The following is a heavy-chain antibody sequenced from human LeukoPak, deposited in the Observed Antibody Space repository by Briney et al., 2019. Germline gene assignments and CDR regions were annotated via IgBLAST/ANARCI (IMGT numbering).Heavy chain of an antibody. D-gene: IGHD6-13*01. Sequence: SETLSLTCTVSGYSISSGYYWGWIRQPPGQGLEWIGSIYHSGSTYYNPSLKSRVTISVDTSKNQFSLKLSSVTAADTAVYYCARDRGGIAAAGTVWFDPWGQGTLVTVSS. CDR1: GYSISSGYY. CDR2: IYHSGST. V-gene: IGHV4-38-2*02. CDR3: ARDRGGIAAAGTVWFDP. J-gene: IGHJ5*02.